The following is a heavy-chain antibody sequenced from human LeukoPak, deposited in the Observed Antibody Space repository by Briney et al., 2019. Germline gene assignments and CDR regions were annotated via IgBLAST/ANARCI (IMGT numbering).Heavy chain of an antibody. D-gene: IGHD6-13*01. Sequence: PGGSLRLSCAASGFTFSSYTMSWVRRAPGKGLEWVSAISGSDGITYYADSVRGRFTISRDSSKNTLYLQMNSLRADDTAVYYCAKGSPRPYYYYGMDVWGQGTTVTVSS. CDR3: AKGSPRPYYYYGMDV. CDR1: GFTFSSYT. J-gene: IGHJ6*02. CDR2: ISGSDGIT. V-gene: IGHV3-23*01.